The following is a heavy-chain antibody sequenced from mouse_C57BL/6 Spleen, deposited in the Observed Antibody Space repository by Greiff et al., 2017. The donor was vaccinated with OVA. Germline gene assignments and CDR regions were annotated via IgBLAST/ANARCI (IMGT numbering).Heavy chain of an antibody. J-gene: IGHJ2*01. CDR3: ANYYGSSYFDY. Sequence: VKVVESGPELVKPGASVKISCKASGYTFTDYYINWVKQRPGQGLEWIGWIFPGSGSTYYNEKFKGKATLTVDKSSSTAYMLLSSLTSEDSAVYFCANYYGSSYFDYWGQGTTLTVSS. V-gene: IGHV1-75*01. CDR2: IFPGSGST. CDR1: GYTFTDYY. D-gene: IGHD1-1*01.